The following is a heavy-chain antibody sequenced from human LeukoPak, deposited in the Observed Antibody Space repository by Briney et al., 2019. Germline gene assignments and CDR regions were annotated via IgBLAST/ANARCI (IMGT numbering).Heavy chain of an antibody. V-gene: IGHV4-39*01. CDR1: GGSISSSSSY. CDR2: IHYSGST. Sequence: SETLSLTCSVSGGSISSSSSYWGWIRRPRGKGLEWIATIHYSGSTNYNPSLKSRVTISVDTSKNQFSLKLSSVTAADTAVYYCPRHTSGSSLDYCGQGTLVTVSS. CDR3: PRHTSGSSLDY. D-gene: IGHD6-6*01. J-gene: IGHJ4*02.